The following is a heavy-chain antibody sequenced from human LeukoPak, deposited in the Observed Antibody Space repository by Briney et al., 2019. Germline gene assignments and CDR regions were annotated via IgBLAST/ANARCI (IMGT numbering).Heavy chain of an antibody. Sequence: GASVKVSCKAPGGTFSSYAISWVRQAPGQGLEWMGRIIPILGIANYAQKFQGRVTITADKSTSTAYMELSSLRSEDTAVYYCARKHSSSWYYWGQGTLVTVSS. V-gene: IGHV1-69*04. CDR3: ARKHSSSWYY. CDR2: IIPILGIA. CDR1: GGTFSSYA. J-gene: IGHJ4*02. D-gene: IGHD6-13*01.